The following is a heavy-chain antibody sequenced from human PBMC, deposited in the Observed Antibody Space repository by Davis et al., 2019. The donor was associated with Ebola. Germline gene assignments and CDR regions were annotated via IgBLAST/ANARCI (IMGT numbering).Heavy chain of an antibody. CDR2: ISYDGSNK. CDR3: ARERRFWSGYQDY. CDR1: GFTFSSYA. V-gene: IGHV3-30-3*01. J-gene: IGHJ4*02. Sequence: GESLKISCAASGFTFSSYAMSWVRQAPGKGLEWVAVISYDGSNKYYADSVKGRFTISRDNSKNTLYLQMNSLRAEDTAVYYCARERRFWSGYQDYWGQGTLVTVSS. D-gene: IGHD3-3*01.